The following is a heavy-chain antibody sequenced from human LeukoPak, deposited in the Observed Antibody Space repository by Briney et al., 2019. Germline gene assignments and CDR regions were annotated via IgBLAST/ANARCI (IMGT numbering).Heavy chain of an antibody. D-gene: IGHD2-21*01. CDR2: ISSSSSYT. J-gene: IGHJ4*02. Sequence: GGSLRLSCAASGFTFSDYYMSWIRQAPGKGLEWVSYISSSSSYTNYADSVKGRFTISRDNAKNSLCLQMNSLRAEDTAVYYCARGIYRRFDYWGQGTLVTVSS. CDR3: ARGIYRRFDY. CDR1: GFTFSDYY. V-gene: IGHV3-11*06.